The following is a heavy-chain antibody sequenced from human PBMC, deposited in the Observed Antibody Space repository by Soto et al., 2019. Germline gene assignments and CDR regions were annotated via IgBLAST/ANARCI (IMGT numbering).Heavy chain of an antibody. CDR3: TRREAVLPRQNYYYYNGMDV. J-gene: IGHJ6*02. CDR2: INPNTVGT. Sequence: ATLKVSSKASVYTFTCYYVHCVRQPPGQGLEWIGWINPNTVGTNYAQKFHGWVTMTRYTSISTTYMELSRLRSDHTAMTSCTRREAVLPRQNYYYYNGMDVWGQGTTVTVS. CDR1: VYTFTCYY. D-gene: IGHD1-26*01. V-gene: IGHV1-2*04.